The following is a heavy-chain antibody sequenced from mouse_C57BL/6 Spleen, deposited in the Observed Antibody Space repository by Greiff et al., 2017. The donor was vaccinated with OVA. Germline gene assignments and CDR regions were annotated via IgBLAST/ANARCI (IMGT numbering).Heavy chain of an antibody. J-gene: IGHJ4*01. CDR1: GYTFTSYW. CDR3: ASGYDYERAMDY. D-gene: IGHD2-4*01. Sequence: QVQLQQPGAELVRPGSSVKLSCKASGYTFTSYWMDWVKQRPGQGLEWIGNIYPSDSETHYNQKFKDKATLTVDKSSSTAYMQLSSLTSEDSAVYYCASGYDYERAMDYWGQGTSVTVSS. CDR2: IYPSDSET. V-gene: IGHV1-61*01.